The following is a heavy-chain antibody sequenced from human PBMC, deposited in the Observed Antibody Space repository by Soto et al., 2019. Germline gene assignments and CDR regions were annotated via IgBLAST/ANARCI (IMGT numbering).Heavy chain of an antibody. V-gene: IGHV3-23*01. CDR3: AKARCTTSNCYVPDY. CDR2: ISGSGGSP. J-gene: IGHJ4*02. Sequence: GGSLRLSCAASGFSFSAYTMSWVRRAPGKGLEWVSAISGSGGSPSYADSVQGRFTISRDNPKKTLYLQMNSLRAEDTAVYYCAKARCTTSNCYVPDYWGQGTLVTVSS. D-gene: IGHD2-8*01. CDR1: GFSFSAYT.